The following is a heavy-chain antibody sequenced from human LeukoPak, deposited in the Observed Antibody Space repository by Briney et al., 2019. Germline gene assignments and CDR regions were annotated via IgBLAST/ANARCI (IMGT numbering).Heavy chain of an antibody. CDR3: VHDRSSSRIDY. V-gene: IGHV4-39*01. J-gene: IGHJ4*02. CDR1: GCSITSSSYY. D-gene: IGHD6-6*01. Sequence: SETLSLTSTVSGCSITSSSYYWGWIRQPPGKGLEWIGSIYYSGSTYYNPSLKSRVTISVDTSKNQFSLKLSSLTAADTAVYFCVHDRSSSRIDYWGQGTLVTVSS. CDR2: IYYSGST.